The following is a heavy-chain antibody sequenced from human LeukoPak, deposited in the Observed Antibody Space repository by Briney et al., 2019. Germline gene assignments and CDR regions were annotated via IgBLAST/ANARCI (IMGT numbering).Heavy chain of an antibody. CDR2: ISGSGGST. CDR3: AKSRSSSISCYNY. J-gene: IGHJ4*02. CDR1: GFTFSNYA. V-gene: IGHV3-23*01. D-gene: IGHD2-2*02. Sequence: GGSLRLSCAASGFTFSNYAMSWVRQAPGKGLEWVSDISGSGGSTYYTDSVKGRFTISRDNSNNTLYLQMNSLGAGDTAVYYCAKSRSSSISCYNYWGQGTLVTVSS.